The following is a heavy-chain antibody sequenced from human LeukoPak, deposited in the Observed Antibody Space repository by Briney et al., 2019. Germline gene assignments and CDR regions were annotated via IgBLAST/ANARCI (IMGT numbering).Heavy chain of an antibody. D-gene: IGHD4-17*01. J-gene: IGHJ4*02. CDR3: ARGQGTVTTH. CDR1: GGSFSGYY. CDR2: INHSGNA. V-gene: IGHV4-34*01. Sequence: SETLSLTCAVSGGSFSGYYWTWIRQPPGKGLEWIGEINHSGNANYNPSLKSRVTISLDMSENHFSLRLTSVTAADTAVYYCARGQGTVTTHWGQGTLVTVSS.